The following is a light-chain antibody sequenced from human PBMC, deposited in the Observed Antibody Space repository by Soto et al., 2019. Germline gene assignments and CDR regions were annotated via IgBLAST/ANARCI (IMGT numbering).Light chain of an antibody. CDR1: SSNIGSNY. CDR3: ATWDRSLSARV. CDR2: DNY. Sequence: QSVLTQPPSVSAAPGQKVTIYCSGSSSNIGSNYVSWYQQLPGTVPKLVIYDNYKRPLGIPDRFSGSKSGTSATLGITGLQTGDVADYYCATWDRSLSARVFGGGTKLTVL. V-gene: IGLV1-51*01. J-gene: IGLJ2*01.